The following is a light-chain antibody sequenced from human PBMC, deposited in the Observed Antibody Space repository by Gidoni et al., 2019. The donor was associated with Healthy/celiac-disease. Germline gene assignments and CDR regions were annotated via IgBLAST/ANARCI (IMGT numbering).Light chain of an antibody. CDR1: QSVSSY. Sequence: ENVLTQFPATLSLSPGERATLSCRDSQSVSSYLAWYQQKPGQAPRLLIYDASNRATGIPARFSGSGSGTDFTLTISSLEPEDFAVYYCQQRSNWPYTFGQXTKLEIK. V-gene: IGKV3-11*01. CDR3: QQRSNWPYT. CDR2: DAS. J-gene: IGKJ2*01.